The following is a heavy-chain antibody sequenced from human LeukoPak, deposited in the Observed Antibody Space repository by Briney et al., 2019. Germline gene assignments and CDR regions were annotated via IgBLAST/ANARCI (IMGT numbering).Heavy chain of an antibody. D-gene: IGHD3-16*01. CDR3: ANGGDLREAFDI. CDR1: GFTFSSYG. V-gene: IGHV3-30*02. J-gene: IGHJ3*02. Sequence: PGGSLRLSCAAPGFTFSSYGMHWVRQAPGKGLEWVTFIRYDGGNKYYADSVKGRFTISRDNSKNTLYLQMNSLRAEDTAVYYCANGGDLREAFDIWGQGTMVTVSS. CDR2: IRYDGGNK.